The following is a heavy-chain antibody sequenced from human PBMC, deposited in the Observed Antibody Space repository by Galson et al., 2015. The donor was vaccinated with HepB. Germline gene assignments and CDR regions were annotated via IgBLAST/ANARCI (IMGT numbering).Heavy chain of an antibody. D-gene: IGHD3-10*01. Sequence: ETLSLTCTVSGGSISSYYWSWIRQPPGKGLEWIGYIYYSGSTNYNPSLKSRVTISVDTSKNQFSLKLSSVTAADTAVYYCARDTYYGSGPDAFDIWGQGTMVTVSS. CDR2: IYYSGST. CDR3: ARDTYYGSGPDAFDI. V-gene: IGHV4-59*12. CDR1: GGSISSYY. J-gene: IGHJ3*02.